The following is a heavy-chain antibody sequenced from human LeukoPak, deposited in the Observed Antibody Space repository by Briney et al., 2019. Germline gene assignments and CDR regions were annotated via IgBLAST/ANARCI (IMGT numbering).Heavy chain of an antibody. CDR3: ATNDYGGNLYYFDF. J-gene: IGHJ4*02. V-gene: IGHV5-51*01. CDR1: GYTFTSYW. D-gene: IGHD4-23*01. CDR2: IYPGDSDT. Sequence: GESLKISCKGSGYTFTSYWVVWVRQMPGKGLEWMGIIYPGDSDTKYSPSFQGQVTVSADKSISTAYLQWSSLKASDTAMYYCATNDYGGNLYYFDFWGQGTLVTVSS.